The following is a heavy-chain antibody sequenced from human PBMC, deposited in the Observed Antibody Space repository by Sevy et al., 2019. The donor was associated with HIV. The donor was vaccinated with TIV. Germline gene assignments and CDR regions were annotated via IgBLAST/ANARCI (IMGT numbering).Heavy chain of an antibody. J-gene: IGHJ5*02. D-gene: IGHD3-3*01. CDR3: ARGDYDFWSGYYRSWFDP. V-gene: IGHV3-30*04. CDR1: GFTFSSYA. Sequence: GGSLRLSCAASGFTFSSYAMHWVRQAPGNGLEWVAVISYDGSNKYYADSVKGRFRITRNNSKNTRYLQMNSLGAGDTDVYYCARGDYDFWSGYYRSWFDPWGQGTLVTVSS. CDR2: ISYDGSNK.